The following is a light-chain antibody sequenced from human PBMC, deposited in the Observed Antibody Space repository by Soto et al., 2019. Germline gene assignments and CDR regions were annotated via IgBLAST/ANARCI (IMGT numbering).Light chain of an antibody. CDR2: GAS. Sequence: EIVLTQSPGTLSLSPGERATLSCRASQSVSSNYLAWFQQKPGQAPRLLIYGASNRATGIPDRFSGSGSGTDFTLTISRLEPEDFAVYYCQQYGSSPTFGQGTRLE. CDR3: QQYGSSPT. CDR1: QSVSSNY. V-gene: IGKV3-20*01. J-gene: IGKJ5*01.